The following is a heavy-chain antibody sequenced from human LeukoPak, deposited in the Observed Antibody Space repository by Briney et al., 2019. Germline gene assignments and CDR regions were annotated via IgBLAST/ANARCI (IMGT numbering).Heavy chain of an antibody. CDR2: IKSKSDYGTT. CDR3: TRVTAYYYYGMDV. J-gene: IGHJ6*02. V-gene: IGHV3-15*01. D-gene: IGHD2-21*02. CDR1: GFIFSRAW. Sequence: GGSLRLSCAASGFIFSRAWMSWVRQAPGRGLEWVGRIKSKSDYGTTDYAAPVEGRFIISRDDSKNALFLQMNSLKTEDTAIYYCTRVTAYYYYGMDVWGQGTTVTVSS.